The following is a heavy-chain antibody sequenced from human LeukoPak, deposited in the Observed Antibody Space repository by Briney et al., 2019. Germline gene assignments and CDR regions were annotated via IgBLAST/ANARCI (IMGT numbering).Heavy chain of an antibody. J-gene: IGHJ4*02. CDR3: ARSSVVLMLFDY. Sequence: SETLSLTCAVYGGSFSGYYWSWIRQPPGKGLEWIGEINHSGSTNYNPSLKSRVTISVDTSKNQFSLKLSSVTAADTAVYYCARSSVVLMLFDYWGQGTLVTVSS. CDR1: GGSFSGYY. V-gene: IGHV4-34*01. D-gene: IGHD2-21*01. CDR2: INHSGST.